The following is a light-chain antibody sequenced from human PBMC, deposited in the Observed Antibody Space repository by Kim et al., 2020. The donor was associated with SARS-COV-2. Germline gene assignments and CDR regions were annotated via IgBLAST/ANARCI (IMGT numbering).Light chain of an antibody. CDR1: VLGDKY. CDR2: QHN. CDR3: QASDNSTLL. Sequence: SYELTQPPSVSVSPGQTATITCSGDVLGDKYACWYQQKPGQSPVLVIFQHNKRPSGIPERFSGSSSGTTATLTIRGILAMDEADYYCQASDNSTLLFFGG. V-gene: IGLV3-1*01. J-gene: IGLJ2*01.